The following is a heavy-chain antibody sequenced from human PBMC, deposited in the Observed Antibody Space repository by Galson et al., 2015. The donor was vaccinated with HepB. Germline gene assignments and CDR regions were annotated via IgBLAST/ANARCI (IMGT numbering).Heavy chain of an antibody. CDR2: INPSGGST. V-gene: IGHV1-46*01. J-gene: IGHJ6*02. CDR3: ARDGDSSGWFEGPYYCYYGMDV. Sequence: SVKVSCKASGYTFTSYYMHWVRQAPGQGLEWMGIINPSGGSTSYAQKFQGRVTMTRDTSTSAVYMELSSLRSEDTAVYYCARDGDSSGWFEGPYYCYYGMDVWGQGTTVTVSS. D-gene: IGHD6-19*01. CDR1: GYTFTSYY.